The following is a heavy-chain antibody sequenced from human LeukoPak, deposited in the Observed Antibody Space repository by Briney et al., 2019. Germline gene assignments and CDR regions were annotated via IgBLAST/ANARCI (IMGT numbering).Heavy chain of an antibody. Sequence: GGSLRLSCVASGFIFSTYGMHWVRQAPGKGPEWVAVIWFDGSNKYYADSVKGRFTISRDNSKNTLYLEMNSLRAEDTAVYYCASAAGPFANWGQGTLVTLSS. J-gene: IGHJ4*02. CDR2: IWFDGSNK. CDR3: ASAAGPFAN. V-gene: IGHV3-33*01. CDR1: GFIFSTYG. D-gene: IGHD6-13*01.